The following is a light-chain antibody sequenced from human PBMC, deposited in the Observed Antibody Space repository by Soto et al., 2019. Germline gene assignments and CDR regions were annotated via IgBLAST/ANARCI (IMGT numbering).Light chain of an antibody. J-gene: IGKJ1*01. CDR1: QSVSSSY. CDR2: AAS. V-gene: IGKV3-20*01. Sequence: EIVLTQSPGTLSLSPGERATLSCRASQSVSSSYLAWYQQKPGQAPRLLIYAASSRATGIPDRFSGSGSGTDFTLTISRLEPEDSAVYYCQQYGSSPWTFGQGAKGKSN. CDR3: QQYGSSPWT.